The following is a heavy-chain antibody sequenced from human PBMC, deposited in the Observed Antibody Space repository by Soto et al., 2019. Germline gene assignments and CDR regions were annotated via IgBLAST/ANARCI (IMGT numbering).Heavy chain of an antibody. CDR1: GFTFSSYG. Sequence: QVQLVESGGGVVQPGRSLRLSCAASGFTFSSYGMHWVRQAPGKGLEWVAVISYDGSNKYYADSVKGRFTISRDNSKNTLYLQMNSLRAEDTAVYYYAKDRGGYCSGGSCYPGGYWGQGTLVTVSS. V-gene: IGHV3-30*18. CDR3: AKDRGGYCSGGSCYPGGY. D-gene: IGHD2-15*01. J-gene: IGHJ4*02. CDR2: ISYDGSNK.